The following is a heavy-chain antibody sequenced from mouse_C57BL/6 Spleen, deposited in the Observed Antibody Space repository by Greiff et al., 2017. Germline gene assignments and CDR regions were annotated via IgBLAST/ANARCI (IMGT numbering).Heavy chain of an antibody. D-gene: IGHD4-1*01. CDR2: INPSNGGT. J-gene: IGHJ4*01. V-gene: IGHV1-53*01. CDR1: GYTFTRYW. CDR3: ARLSGTGYYARDY. Sequence: VQLQQPGTELVKPGASVKLSCKASGYTFTRYWMHWVKQRPGQGLEWIGNINPSNGGTNYNEKFKSKATLPVDKSSSTAYMQLSSLTSEDSAVYYCARLSGTGYYARDYWGQGTSVTVSS.